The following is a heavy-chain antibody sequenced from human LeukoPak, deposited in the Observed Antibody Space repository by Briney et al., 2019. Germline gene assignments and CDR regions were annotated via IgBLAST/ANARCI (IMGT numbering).Heavy chain of an antibody. CDR1: GFIFSSYD. J-gene: IGHJ6*03. Sequence: GGSLRLSCAASGFIFSSYDMNWVRQAPGKGLEWVSYISSSGSDIYYADSVKGRFTISRDNAKNSLYLQMNSLRAEDTAVYYCARDQYGSGDGYYMDVWGKGTTVTISS. D-gene: IGHD3-10*01. V-gene: IGHV3-48*03. CDR2: ISSSGSDI. CDR3: ARDQYGSGDGYYMDV.